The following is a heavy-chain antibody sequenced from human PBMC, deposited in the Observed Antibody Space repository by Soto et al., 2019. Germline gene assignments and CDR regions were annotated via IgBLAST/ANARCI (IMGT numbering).Heavy chain of an antibody. Sequence: PVGSLRLSCAAPGFSFSRHGMHWVRQAPGKGLEWVAVISYDGSNQDYADSVKGRFSISRDNSENTLYLQMNSLRAEDTAVYYCAKDQIGSSFYYYGMDVWGQGTTVTVSS. CDR3: AKDQIGSSFYYYGMDV. CDR2: ISYDGSNQ. CDR1: GFSFSRHG. D-gene: IGHD6-6*01. J-gene: IGHJ6*02. V-gene: IGHV3-30-3*01.